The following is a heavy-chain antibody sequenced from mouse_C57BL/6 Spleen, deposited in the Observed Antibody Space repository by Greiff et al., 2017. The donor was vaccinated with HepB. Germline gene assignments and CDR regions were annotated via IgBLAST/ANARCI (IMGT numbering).Heavy chain of an antibody. J-gene: IGHJ3*01. CDR3: ARDRNYGSSYSWFAY. D-gene: IGHD1-1*01. V-gene: IGHV5-4*01. CDR1: GFTFSSYA. CDR2: ISDGGSYT. Sequence: EVKLVESGGGLVKPGGSLKLSCAASGFTFSSYAMSWVRQTPEKRLEWVATISDGGSYTYYPDNVKGRFTLSRDNAKNNLYLQMSHLKSEDTAMYYCARDRNYGSSYSWFAYWGQGTLVTVSA.